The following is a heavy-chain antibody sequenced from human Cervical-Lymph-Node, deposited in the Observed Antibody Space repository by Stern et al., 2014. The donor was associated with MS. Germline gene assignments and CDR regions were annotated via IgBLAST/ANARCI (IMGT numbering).Heavy chain of an antibody. J-gene: IGHJ4*02. CDR2: IYPGDSDT. Sequence: EVQLVQSGAEVKKPGESLKISCKGSGYTFTTYWIGWVRQMPGRGLEWMGIIYPGDSDTRYSPSFQGQITISADKSISTAYLQWNSLKASDTAIFYCARGSAGAGAFFDYWGQGTLVTVSS. D-gene: IGHD2-8*02. CDR1: GYTFTTYW. V-gene: IGHV5-51*01. CDR3: ARGSAGAGAFFDY.